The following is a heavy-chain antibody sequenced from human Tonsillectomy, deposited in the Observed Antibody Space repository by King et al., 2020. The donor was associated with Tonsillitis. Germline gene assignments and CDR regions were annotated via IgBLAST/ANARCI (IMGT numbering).Heavy chain of an antibody. CDR1: GGSISSYY. Sequence: VQLQESGPGLVKPSETLSLTCTVSGGSISSYYWSWIRQPPGKGLEWIGYIYYSGSTNYNPSLKSRVTLSVDTSKNQISLKLSSVTAADTAVYYCARGGDYGGGDAFDIWGQGTMVTVSS. V-gene: IGHV4-59*01. CDR3: ARGGDYGGGDAFDI. J-gene: IGHJ3*02. CDR2: IYYSGST. D-gene: IGHD4-17*01.